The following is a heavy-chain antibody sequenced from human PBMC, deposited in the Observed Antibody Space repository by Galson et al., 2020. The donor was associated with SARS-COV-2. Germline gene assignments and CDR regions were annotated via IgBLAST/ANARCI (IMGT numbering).Heavy chain of an antibody. Sequence: GGSLRLSCAASGLNFNIYALNWVRQAPGKGLEWVSHISDNSGTIYYADSVRGRFTISRDNARNSLYLQLNSLRDEDTAVYYCARGSILGRYFDYWGQGTLVTVSS. V-gene: IGHV3-48*02. D-gene: IGHD7-27*01. J-gene: IGHJ4*02. CDR2: ISDNSGTI. CDR3: ARGSILGRYFDY. CDR1: GLNFNIYA.